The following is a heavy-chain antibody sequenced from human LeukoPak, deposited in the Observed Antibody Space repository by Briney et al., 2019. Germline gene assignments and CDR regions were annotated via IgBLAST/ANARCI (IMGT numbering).Heavy chain of an antibody. Sequence: ASVTVSRKASGYTFTDNFMHWVRQAPGQGGECMGWINPQSGATAYAQKFQGSVTMTRDTSISTAYMELSRLRSDDTAVYYCARVLKGGDYGGNWFDPWGQGTLVTVSS. CDR1: GYTFTDNF. V-gene: IGHV1-2*02. D-gene: IGHD4-23*01. CDR3: ARVLKGGDYGGNWFDP. CDR2: INPQSGAT. J-gene: IGHJ5*02.